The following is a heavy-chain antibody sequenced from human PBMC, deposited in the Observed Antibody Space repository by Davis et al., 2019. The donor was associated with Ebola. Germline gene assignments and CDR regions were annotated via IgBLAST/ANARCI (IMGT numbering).Heavy chain of an antibody. CDR3: AREISGVVVPAATSVEYYYYGMDV. V-gene: IGHV3-48*01. CDR1: GFTFSSYG. D-gene: IGHD2-2*01. Sequence: PGGSLRLSCAASGFTFSSYGMHWVRQAPGKGLEWVSYISSSSSTIYYADSVKGRFTISRDNSKNTLYLQMNSLRAEDTAVYYCAREISGVVVPAATSVEYYYYGMDVWGQGTTVTVSS. J-gene: IGHJ6*02. CDR2: ISSSSSTI.